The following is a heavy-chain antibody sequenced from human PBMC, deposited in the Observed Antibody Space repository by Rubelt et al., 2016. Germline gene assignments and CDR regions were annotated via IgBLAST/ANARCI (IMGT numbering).Heavy chain of an antibody. Sequence: GYIYYSGSTYYNPSLKSRVTISVDTSKNQFSLKLSSVTAADTAVYYCASPSYSGSYHDAFDIWGQGTMVTVSS. CDR2: IYYSGST. V-gene: IGHV4-39*01. J-gene: IGHJ3*02. CDR3: ASPSYSGSYHDAFDI. D-gene: IGHD1-26*01.